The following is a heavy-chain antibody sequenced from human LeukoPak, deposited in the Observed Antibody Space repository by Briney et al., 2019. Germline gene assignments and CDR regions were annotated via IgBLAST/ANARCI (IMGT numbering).Heavy chain of an antibody. CDR3: GRVLT. J-gene: IGHJ5*02. CDR1: GFTFSRST. Sequence: GGSLRLSCSASGFTFSRSTMHWVRQAPGKGPEFVSGISANGDNTYYADSVKVRFTISRDNSQNTLHLKMSSLRPGDTAVYYCGRVLTWGQGETLVTVS. V-gene: IGHV3-64D*06. CDR2: ISANGDNT.